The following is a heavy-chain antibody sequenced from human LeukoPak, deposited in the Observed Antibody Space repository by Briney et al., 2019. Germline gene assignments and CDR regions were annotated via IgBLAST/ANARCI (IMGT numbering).Heavy chain of an antibody. V-gene: IGHV1-8*01. CDR1: GYTFTNYE. CDR3: VRGLGSYDSSELTWPMISF. Sequence: ASVKVSCKASGYTFTNYEINWVRQATGQGLEWMGWMNPNSGDTAYAQKFQDRVTMTRSTSISTAYMELSSLRSEDTAVYYCVRGLGSYDSSELTWPMISFWGQGTLVTVSS. J-gene: IGHJ4*02. CDR2: MNPNSGDT. D-gene: IGHD3-22*01.